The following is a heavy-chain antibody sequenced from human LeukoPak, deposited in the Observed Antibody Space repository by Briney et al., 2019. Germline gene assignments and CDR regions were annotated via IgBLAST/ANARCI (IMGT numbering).Heavy chain of an antibody. Sequence: ASVKVSCKVSGYTLTELSMHWVRQAPGKGLEWMGGFDPEDGETIYAQKFQGRVTMTEDTSTDTAYMELRSLRSDDTAVYYCARGYSSSWYGDYWGQGTLVTVSS. V-gene: IGHV1-24*01. D-gene: IGHD6-13*01. CDR1: GYTLTELS. CDR2: FDPEDGET. J-gene: IGHJ4*02. CDR3: ARGYSSSWYGDY.